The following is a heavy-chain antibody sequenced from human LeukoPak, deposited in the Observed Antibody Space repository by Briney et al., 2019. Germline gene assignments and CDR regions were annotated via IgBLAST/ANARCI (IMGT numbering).Heavy chain of an antibody. Sequence: GGSLRLSCAASGFTVSSNYMNWVRQAPGKGLEWVSVIYSGGATYYADSVKGQFTISRDNSKNTLYLQMNSLRAEDTAVYYCASRPSGDGGYWGQGTLVTVSS. CDR3: ASRPSGDGGY. CDR2: IYSGGAT. D-gene: IGHD1-26*01. J-gene: IGHJ4*02. V-gene: IGHV3-53*01. CDR1: GFTVSSNY.